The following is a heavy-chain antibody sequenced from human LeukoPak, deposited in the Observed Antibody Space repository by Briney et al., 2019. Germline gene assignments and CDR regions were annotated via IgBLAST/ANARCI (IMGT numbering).Heavy chain of an antibody. CDR3: AQLGRTLDY. J-gene: IGHJ4*02. Sequence: GGSLRLSCVASGFTFTNYAVSWVRQSPGKGLEWVSAIVGGGDTTYYADSVKGRFTISRDNSKNTLYLQMNTLRAEDTAVYYCAQLGRTLDYWGQGTLVTVSS. V-gene: IGHV3-23*01. D-gene: IGHD6-13*01. CDR2: IVGGGDTT. CDR1: GFTFTNYA.